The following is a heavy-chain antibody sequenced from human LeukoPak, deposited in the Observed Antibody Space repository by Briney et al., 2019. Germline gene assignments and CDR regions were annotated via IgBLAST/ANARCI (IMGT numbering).Heavy chain of an antibody. V-gene: IGHV4-39*01. D-gene: IGHD3-9*01. J-gene: IGHJ4*02. CDR3: ARLTPTYYDILTGYYMNLIFDH. CDR1: GGSISSSSYY. Sequence: PSETLSLTCTVSGGSISSSSYYWGWIRQPPGKGLEWIGSIYYSGSTYYNPSLKSRVTISVDTSKNQFSLKLSSVTAADTAVYYCARLTPTYYDILTGYYMNLIFDHWGQGTLVTVSS. CDR2: IYYSGST.